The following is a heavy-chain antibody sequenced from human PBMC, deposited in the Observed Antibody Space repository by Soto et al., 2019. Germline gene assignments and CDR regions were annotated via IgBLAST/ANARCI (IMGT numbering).Heavy chain of an antibody. CDR1: GYTFTDYA. CDR2: IAPGNGNT. J-gene: IGHJ4*02. Sequence: AAVKVSCKASGYTFTDYAIHWVRQAPGQRLEWMGWIAPGNGNTKYSQNFQGRVTITRDTSATTAYMELSSLRSEDTAVYYCAKGSRMWTPDYWGQGTLVTVSS. V-gene: IGHV1-3*01. D-gene: IGHD2-21*01. CDR3: AKGSRMWTPDY.